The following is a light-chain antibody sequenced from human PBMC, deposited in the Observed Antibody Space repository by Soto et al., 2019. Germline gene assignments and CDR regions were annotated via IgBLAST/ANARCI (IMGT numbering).Light chain of an antibody. CDR3: QQFNSYPYT. CDR1: QGISSA. CDR2: DAS. V-gene: IGKV1-13*02. J-gene: IGKJ2*01. Sequence: AIQLTQSPSSLSASVGDRVTITCRASQGISSALAWYQQKPGQAPKLLIYDASSLESGVPSRFSGSGSGTDFTLTISSLQPEHFATYSCQQFNSYPYTFGQGTKLEIK.